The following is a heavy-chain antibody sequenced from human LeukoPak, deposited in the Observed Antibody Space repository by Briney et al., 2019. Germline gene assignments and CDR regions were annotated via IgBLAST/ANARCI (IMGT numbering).Heavy chain of an antibody. Sequence: PSETLSLTCTVSGGSISSYYWSWIRQPPGKGLEWIGYIYYSGSTYYNPSLKSRVTISVETSKNQFSLKLSSVTAADTAVYYCARVRGYYTASPCFDYWGQGTLVTVSS. J-gene: IGHJ4*02. CDR2: IYYSGST. D-gene: IGHD3-3*01. V-gene: IGHV4-59*12. CDR1: GGSISSYY. CDR3: ARVRGYYTASPCFDY.